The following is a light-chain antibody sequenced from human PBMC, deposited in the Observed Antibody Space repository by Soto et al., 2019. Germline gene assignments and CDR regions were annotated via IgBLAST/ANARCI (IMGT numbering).Light chain of an antibody. J-gene: IGKJ1*01. CDR3: QQYNIFGT. CDR2: RAS. Sequence: DILMTQSPSTLSASVGDRVTITCRACESISRWLAWYQQKPGQAPKLLIHRASTLATGVPSRISGSGSGTDFTLTISNLQPDDFATYYCQQYNIFGTFGQGTKVDI. V-gene: IGKV1-5*03. CDR1: ESISRW.